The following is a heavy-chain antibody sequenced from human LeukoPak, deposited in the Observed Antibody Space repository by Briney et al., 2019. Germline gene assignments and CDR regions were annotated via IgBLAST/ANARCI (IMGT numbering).Heavy chain of an antibody. CDR2: INHSGST. V-gene: IGHV4-34*01. CDR3: ASRAFRVAGGFGY. D-gene: IGHD3-3*01. CDR1: GGSFSGYY. Sequence: SETLSLTCAVYGGSFSGYYWSWIRQPPGKGLEWIGEINHSGSTNYNPSLKSRVTISVDTSKNQFSLKLSSVTAADTAVYYCASRAFRVAGGFGYWGQGTLVTVSS. J-gene: IGHJ4*02.